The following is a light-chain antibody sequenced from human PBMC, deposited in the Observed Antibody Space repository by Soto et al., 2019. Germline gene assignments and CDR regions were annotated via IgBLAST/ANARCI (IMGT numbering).Light chain of an antibody. CDR3: AGWDDSLSGVV. V-gene: IGLV1-47*01. CDR1: SSNIGSNY. J-gene: IGLJ2*01. CDR2: RNN. Sequence: QAVVTQPPSASGTPGQRVTISCSGSSSNIGSNYVYWYQQVPGTAPKLLIYRNNQRPSGVPDRFSGSKSGTSASLAISGLRSEDEADYCCAGWDDSLSGVVFGGGTKVTVL.